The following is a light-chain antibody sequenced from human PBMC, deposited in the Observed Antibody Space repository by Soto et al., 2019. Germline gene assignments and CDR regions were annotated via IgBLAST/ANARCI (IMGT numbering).Light chain of an antibody. Sequence: DIVMTQSPDSLAVSLGERATINCKSSQSVLYSSNNKNYLAWYQQKPGQPPKLLIYWASTRESGVPDRFSGSGSGTDFTLTISSLQAEDGAVYYCQQYYSIPPTFGQGTKVDIK. CDR3: QQYYSIPPT. CDR2: WAS. V-gene: IGKV4-1*01. J-gene: IGKJ1*01. CDR1: QSVLYSSNNKNY.